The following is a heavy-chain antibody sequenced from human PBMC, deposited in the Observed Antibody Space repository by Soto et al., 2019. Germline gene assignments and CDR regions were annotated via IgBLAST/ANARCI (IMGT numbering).Heavy chain of an antibody. J-gene: IGHJ6*02. D-gene: IGHD2-2*01. V-gene: IGHV4-61*01. CDR1: GGSVSSGNYY. CDR2: IYYSGST. Sequence: PSETLSLTCTVSGGSVSSGNYYWSWIRQPPGKGLEWIGHIYYSGSTNYNPSLKSRVTISVDTSKNQFSLKLSSVTAADTAVYFCARDGREYQLLLDGMDVWGQGTTVTVSS. CDR3: ARDGREYQLLLDGMDV.